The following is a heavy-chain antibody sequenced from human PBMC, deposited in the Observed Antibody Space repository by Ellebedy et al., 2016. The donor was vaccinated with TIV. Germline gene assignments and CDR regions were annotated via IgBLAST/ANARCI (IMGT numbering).Heavy chain of an antibody. V-gene: IGHV3-13*05. CDR3: VRGGRTVGGIYYYTGMDV. Sequence: PGGSLRLSCAASGFTFSTYDMHWARQPTGKGLEWVSAVGTAGDPYYSDSVKGRFTISRENANNSLYLQMNSLRAGDTAVYYCVRGGRTVGGIYYYTGMDVWGQGTTVTVSS. J-gene: IGHJ6*02. D-gene: IGHD3-10*01. CDR1: GFTFSTYD. CDR2: VGTAGDP.